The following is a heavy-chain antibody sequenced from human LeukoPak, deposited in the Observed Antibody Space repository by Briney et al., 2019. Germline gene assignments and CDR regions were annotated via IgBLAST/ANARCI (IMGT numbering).Heavy chain of an antibody. CDR1: GESISSYD. V-gene: IGHV4-59*08. CDR3: ASDRIEVDAFDI. J-gene: IGHJ3*02. CDR2: IYYSGST. D-gene: IGHD2-15*01. Sequence: SENLALTCAVSGESISSYDWSWIRQPPGKGLEWIGYIYYSGSTNYNPSLKSRVTISVDTSKNQFSLKLSSVTAADTAVYYCASDRIEVDAFDIWGQGTMVTLSS.